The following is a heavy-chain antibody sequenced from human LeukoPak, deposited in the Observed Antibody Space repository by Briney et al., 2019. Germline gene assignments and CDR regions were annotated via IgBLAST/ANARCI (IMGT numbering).Heavy chain of an antibody. D-gene: IGHD3-9*01. CDR2: IYHSGST. Sequence: PSETLSLTCTVSGYSISSGYYWGWIRQPPGKGLEWIGSIYHSGSTHYNPPLKSRLTISVDTSKNQFSLKLSSVTAADTAVYYCAREMREYDILTGYYAAYWGQGTLVTVSS. V-gene: IGHV4-38-2*02. J-gene: IGHJ4*02. CDR1: GYSISSGYY. CDR3: AREMREYDILTGYYAAY.